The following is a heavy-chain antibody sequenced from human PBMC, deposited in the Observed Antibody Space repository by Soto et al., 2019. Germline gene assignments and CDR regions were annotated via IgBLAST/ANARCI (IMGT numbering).Heavy chain of an antibody. CDR3: ARGGPLDTYDSSGYYPEYFQH. CDR2: IYYSGST. V-gene: IGHV4-59*01. Sequence: SETLSLTCTVSGGSISSYYWSWIRQPPGKGLEWIGYIYYSGSTNYNPSLKSRVTMTRDTSISTAYMELSRLRSDDTAVYYCARGGPLDTYDSSGYYPEYFQHWGQGTLVTVSS. D-gene: IGHD3-22*01. CDR1: GGSISSYY. J-gene: IGHJ1*01.